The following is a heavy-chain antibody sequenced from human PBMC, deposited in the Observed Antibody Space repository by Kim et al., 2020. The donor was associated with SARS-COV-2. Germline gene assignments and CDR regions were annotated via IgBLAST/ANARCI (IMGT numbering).Heavy chain of an antibody. D-gene: IGHD3-10*01. CDR1: GYTFTSYY. CDR2: INPSGGST. V-gene: IGHV1-46*01. J-gene: IGHJ6*02. CDR3: ASPWDTMVRGGFYYYYGMDV. Sequence: ASVKVSCKASGYTFTSYYMHWVRQAPGQGLEWMGIINPSGGSTSYAQKFQGRVTMTRDTSTSTVYMELSSLRSEDTAVYYCASPWDTMVRGGFYYYYGMDVWGQGTTVTVSS.